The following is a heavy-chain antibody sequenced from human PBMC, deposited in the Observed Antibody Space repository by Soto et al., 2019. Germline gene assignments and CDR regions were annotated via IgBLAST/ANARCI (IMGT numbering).Heavy chain of an antibody. CDR1: GFNLSSYA. CDR3: AKAQVGSVYSFYI. D-gene: IGHD1-20*01. Sequence: GGSLRLSCAASGFNLSSYAMSWVRKAPGKGQEWFSDISGSGVSTYYADSVKVRFTISSDNFKNTLYLQMNILRAEDTPLYSCAKAQVGSVYSFYIWCHVTMVPVSS. CDR2: ISGSGVST. J-gene: IGHJ3*02. V-gene: IGHV3-23*01.